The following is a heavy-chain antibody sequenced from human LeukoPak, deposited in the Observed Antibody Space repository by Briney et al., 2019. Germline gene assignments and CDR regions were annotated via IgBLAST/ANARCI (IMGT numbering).Heavy chain of an antibody. CDR2: INHSGST. D-gene: IGHD3-3*01. J-gene: IGHJ4*02. CDR3: ARGPSIFRVVMLHDFDY. CDR1: GGSLTGYY. Sequence: PSETLSLTCAVYGGSLTGYYWSWISQPPGKGLEWIGEINHSGSTNYNPSLKSRVTISVDTSKNQFSLKLSSVTAADTAVYYCARGPSIFRVVMLHDFDYWGQGTLVTVSS. V-gene: IGHV4-34*01.